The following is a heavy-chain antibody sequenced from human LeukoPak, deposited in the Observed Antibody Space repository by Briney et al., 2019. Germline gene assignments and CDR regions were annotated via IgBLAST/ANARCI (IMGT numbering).Heavy chain of an antibody. V-gene: IGHV1-3*04. D-gene: IGHD6-13*01. CDR2: IDTANGNT. Sequence: ASVKVSCEASGYTFTNHAMHWVRQAPGQGLGWMGWIDTANGNTKYLQKFQGRVTITRDTSARIVYMELSSLGFEDTALYYCARPGASSPGNWFASWGQGSLVTVSS. CDR3: ARPGASSPGNWFAS. J-gene: IGHJ5*01. CDR1: GYTFTNHA.